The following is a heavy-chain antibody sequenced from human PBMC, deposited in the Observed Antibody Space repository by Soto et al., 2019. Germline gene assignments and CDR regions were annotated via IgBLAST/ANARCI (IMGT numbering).Heavy chain of an antibody. D-gene: IGHD3-10*01. CDR3: ARAMVRGKNYYGMDV. CDR1: GYSFTSYL. J-gene: IGHJ6*02. V-gene: IGHV5-51*03. CDR2: IYPGDSDT. Sequence: EVQLVPSGAEVKKPGESLKISCKGSGYSFTSYLIGWARQLSGKGLEWMGIIYPGDSDTSYSPSFQGQVTISVDKSISTAYLQWSSLKASDTAMYSCARAMVRGKNYYGMDVWGQGTTVTVSS.